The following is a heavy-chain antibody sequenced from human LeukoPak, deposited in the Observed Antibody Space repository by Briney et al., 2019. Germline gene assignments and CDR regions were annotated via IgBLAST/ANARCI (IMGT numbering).Heavy chain of an antibody. Sequence: GGSLRLSCAASGFTFSSYSMNWVRQAPGKGLEWVSYISSSSSTIYYADSVKGRFTISRDNAKNSLYLQMNSLRAEDTAVYYCARVPPQDAFDIWGQGTMVTVSS. J-gene: IGHJ3*02. CDR1: GFTFSSYS. V-gene: IGHV3-48*04. CDR2: ISSSSSTI. CDR3: ARVPPQDAFDI.